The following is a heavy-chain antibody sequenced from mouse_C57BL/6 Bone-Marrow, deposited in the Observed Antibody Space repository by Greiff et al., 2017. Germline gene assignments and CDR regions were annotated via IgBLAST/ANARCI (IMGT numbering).Heavy chain of an antibody. CDR2: IYPGDGDT. Sequence: VQLQESGPELVKPGASVKISCKASGYAFSSSWMNWVKQRPGKGLEWIGRIYPGDGDTNYNGKFKGKATLTADKSSSTAYMQLSSLTSEDSAVYFCARTCYYYGSSYDWYFDVWGTGTTVTVSS. D-gene: IGHD1-1*01. CDR1: GYAFSSSW. J-gene: IGHJ1*03. CDR3: ARTCYYYGSSYDWYFDV. V-gene: IGHV1-82*01.